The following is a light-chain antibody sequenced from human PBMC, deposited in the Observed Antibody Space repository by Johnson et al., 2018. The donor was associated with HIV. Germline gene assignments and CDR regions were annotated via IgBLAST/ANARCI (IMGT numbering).Light chain of an antibody. CDR2: ENN. CDR3: ATWDRSLSAGPYV. V-gene: IGLV1-51*02. CDR1: SSNIGNNY. Sequence: QSVLTQPPSVSAAPGQKVTISCSGSSSNIGNNYVSWYQQLPGTAPKLLIYENNKRPSGIPDRFSGSQSGTSATLGITGLQTGDEADYYCATWDRSLSAGPYVFGTGTKVTVL. J-gene: IGLJ1*01.